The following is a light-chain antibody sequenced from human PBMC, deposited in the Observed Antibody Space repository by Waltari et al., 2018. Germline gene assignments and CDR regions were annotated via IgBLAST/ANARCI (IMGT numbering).Light chain of an antibody. J-gene: IGKJ1*01. V-gene: IGKV1-39*01. CDR2: AAS. CDR3: QQSYSTLVT. Sequence: DIQMTQSPSSLSASVGDRVTITCRASQRISSYLNWYQQKPGKAPKLLIYAASSLQSGVPSRFSGSGSGTDFTLTISSLQPDDFATYYCQQSYSTLVTFGQGTKVEIK. CDR1: QRISSY.